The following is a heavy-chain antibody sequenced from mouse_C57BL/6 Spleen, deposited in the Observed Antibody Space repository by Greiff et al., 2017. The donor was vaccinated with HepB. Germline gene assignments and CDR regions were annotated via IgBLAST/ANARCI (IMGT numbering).Heavy chain of an antibody. J-gene: IGHJ4*01. Sequence: EVQGVESGPGMVKPSQSLSLTCTVTGYSITSGYDWHWIRHFPGNKLEWMGYISYSGSTNYNPSLKSRISITHDTSKNHFFLKLNSVTTEDTATYYCARRRTPGAMDYWGQGTSVTVSS. V-gene: IGHV3-1*01. CDR1: GYSITSGYD. CDR2: ISYSGST. CDR3: ARRRTPGAMDY.